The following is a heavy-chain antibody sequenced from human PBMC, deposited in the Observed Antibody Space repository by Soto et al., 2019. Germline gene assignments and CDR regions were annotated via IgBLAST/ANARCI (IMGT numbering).Heavy chain of an antibody. CDR1: GNTLNTDT. V-gene: IGHV1-69*02. D-gene: IGHD3-22*01. J-gene: IGHJ5*02. CDR2: IIPVIGVG. Sequence: QVQLVQSGAEVKKPGSSVKVSCKPSGNTLNTDTITWLRQAPGQGLEWMGRIIPVIGVGTYAQKFQDRVTITADKSTTTVYMEVTRLTSEDTATYYGAIGRTGSNGYYWAWGQGTQVTVS. CDR3: AIGRTGSNGYYWA.